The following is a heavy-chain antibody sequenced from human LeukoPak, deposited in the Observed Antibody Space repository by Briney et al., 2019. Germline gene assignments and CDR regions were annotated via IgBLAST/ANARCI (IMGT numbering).Heavy chain of an antibody. CDR2: INPNVGST. V-gene: IGHV1-46*01. J-gene: IGHJ4*02. CDR1: GYTFTSSF. Sequence: GASVKVSCKASGYTFTSSFIHRVRQAPGQGLEWMGIINPNVGSTTYAQRFQGRVTMTRDTSTSTVYMELSSLRYEDTAVYYCARDGDYPYWGQGTLVTVSS. D-gene: IGHD4-11*01. CDR3: ARDGDYPY.